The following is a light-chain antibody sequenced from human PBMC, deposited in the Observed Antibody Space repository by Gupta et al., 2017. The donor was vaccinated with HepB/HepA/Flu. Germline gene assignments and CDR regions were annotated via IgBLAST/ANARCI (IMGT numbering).Light chain of an antibody. CDR2: KAS. J-gene: IGKJ3*01. CDR3: QQYNRYSSFT. CDR1: QSISSW. Sequence: DIQMTQSPSTLSASVGDRVTITCRASQSISSWLAWYQQKPGKAPKLLIYKASSLESGVPSRFSGSGSETEFTLTISSLQPDDFATYYCQQYNRYSSFTFGPGTTVDIK. V-gene: IGKV1-5*03.